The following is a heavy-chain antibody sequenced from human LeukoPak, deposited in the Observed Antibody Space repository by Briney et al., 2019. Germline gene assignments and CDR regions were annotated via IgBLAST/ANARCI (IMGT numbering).Heavy chain of an antibody. CDR3: VRAHHPGGWFDP. CDR2: INQDGGEI. V-gene: IGHV3-7*04. CDR1: GFTFSSSW. D-gene: IGHD3-10*01. Sequence: GGSLRLSCAASGFTFSSSWMTWVRQAPGKGLEWVASINQDGGEIHYVDSVKGRFTNSRDNAKNSLYLQMNSLTAEDTAVHYCVRAHHPGGWFDPWGQGTLVTVSS. J-gene: IGHJ5*02.